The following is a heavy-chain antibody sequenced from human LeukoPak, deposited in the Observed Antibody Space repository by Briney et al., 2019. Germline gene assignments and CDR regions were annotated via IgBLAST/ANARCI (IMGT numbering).Heavy chain of an antibody. CDR3: AKDRQWLVWGY. CDR1: GFTFSSYA. Sequence: GGSLRPSCEASGFTFSSYAMSWVRQAPGKGLEWVSAITGSGTSTYYADSVKGRFTISRDNSKNTLYLQMNNLRAEDTALYYCAKDRQWLVWGYWGQGTLVTVSS. CDR2: ITGSGTST. V-gene: IGHV3-23*01. D-gene: IGHD6-19*01. J-gene: IGHJ4*02.